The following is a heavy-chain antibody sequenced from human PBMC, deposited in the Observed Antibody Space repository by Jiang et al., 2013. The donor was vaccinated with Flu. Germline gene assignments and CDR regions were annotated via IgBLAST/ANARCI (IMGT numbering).Heavy chain of an antibody. D-gene: IGHD5-18*01. CDR2: IYYSGST. V-gene: IGHV4-39*01. CDR1: GGSISSSSYY. Sequence: GSGLVKPSETLSLTCTVSGGSISSSSYYWGWIRQPPGKGLEWIGSIYYSGSTYYNPSLKSRVTISVDTSKNQFSLKLSSVTAADTAVYYCARLPQPELWLDYWGQGTLVTVSS. J-gene: IGHJ4*02. CDR3: ARLPQPELWLDY.